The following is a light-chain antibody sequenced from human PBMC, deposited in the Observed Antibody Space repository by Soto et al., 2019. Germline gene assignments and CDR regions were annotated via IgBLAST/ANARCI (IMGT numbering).Light chain of an antibody. CDR2: AAS. V-gene: IGKV1-39*01. Sequence: DIQMTQSRSSLSTSVGDRVTITCRASQGISTFLNWYQQKPGKAPRLLIYAASRLQSGVPARFSGSGAETDFTLTITSLQPEDFGIYYCQQLFDSPITFGQGTRLEIK. CDR3: QQLFDSPIT. J-gene: IGKJ5*01. CDR1: QGISTF.